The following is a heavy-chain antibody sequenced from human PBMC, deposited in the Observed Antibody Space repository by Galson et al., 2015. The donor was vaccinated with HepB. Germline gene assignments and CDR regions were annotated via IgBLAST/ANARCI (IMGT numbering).Heavy chain of an antibody. CDR2: IKQDGSEK. CDR3: ARDSSSWYYYYGMDV. CDR1: GFTFSSYW. Sequence: SLRLSCAASGFTFSSYWMSWVRQAPGKGLEWVANIKQDGSEKSYVHSVKGRITISRDNAKNSLYLQMNSLRAEDTAVYYCARDSSSWYYYYGMDVWGQGTTVTVSS. V-gene: IGHV3-7*03. J-gene: IGHJ6*02. D-gene: IGHD6-13*01.